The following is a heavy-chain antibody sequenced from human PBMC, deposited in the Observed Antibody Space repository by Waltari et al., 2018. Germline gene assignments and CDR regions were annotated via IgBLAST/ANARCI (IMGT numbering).Heavy chain of an antibody. CDR3: ARYSVGAAFDL. Sequence: QVQLVQSGAEVKAPGASVKVSCKTSGYTSTNLDINWVRQAAGHGLEWLGWSDPKGRTGDAPQFQGSVAMTRDASINTAYLELTNLGSDDTAVYYCARYSVGAAFDLWGQGTQVTVSS. J-gene: IGHJ3*01. CDR2: SDPKGRT. V-gene: IGHV1-8*01. D-gene: IGHD1-26*01. CDR1: GYTSTNLD.